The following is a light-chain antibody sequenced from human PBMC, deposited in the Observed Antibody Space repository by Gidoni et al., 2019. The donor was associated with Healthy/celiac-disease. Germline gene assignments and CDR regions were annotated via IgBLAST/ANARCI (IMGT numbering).Light chain of an antibody. CDR2: QDS. V-gene: IGLV3-1*01. Sequence: SFDLTQTPSLSVFPGQTASILCSGDKLGDKYACWYQQKPGQSPVLVIYQDSKRPSGIPERFSGSNSGNTATLTISGTQAMDEADYYCQAWDSSTVVFGGGTKLTVL. CDR1: KLGDKY. J-gene: IGLJ2*01. CDR3: QAWDSSTVV.